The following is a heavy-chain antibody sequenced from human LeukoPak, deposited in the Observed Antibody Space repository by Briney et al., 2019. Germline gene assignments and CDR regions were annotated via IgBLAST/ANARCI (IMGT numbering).Heavy chain of an antibody. CDR2: IKEDGSEK. CDR1: GFIFSNSW. J-gene: IGHJ4*02. CDR3: ASGRQLGY. V-gene: IGHV3-7*01. Sequence: GGSLRLSCEVSGFIFSNSWTHWVRQTPGKGLEWVANIKEDGSEKYYVDSVKGRFTISRDNARNSLYLQMNSLRAEDTAVYYCASGRQLGYWGQGTLVTVSS. D-gene: IGHD6-13*01.